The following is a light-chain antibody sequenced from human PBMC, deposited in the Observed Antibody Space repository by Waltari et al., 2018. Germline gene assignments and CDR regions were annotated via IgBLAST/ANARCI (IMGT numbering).Light chain of an antibody. J-gene: IGKJ2*01. Sequence: DIQMTQSPSTLSAFVGDTVTLTCRASQTISYWFAWYQQKPGKAPKLLIYKSSTLERGVPSRFSGSGSGTEFTLTISSLQPDDFANYYCQQYDSYSPYTFGQGTKLEIK. CDR2: KSS. CDR1: QTISYW. CDR3: QQYDSYSPYT. V-gene: IGKV1-5*03.